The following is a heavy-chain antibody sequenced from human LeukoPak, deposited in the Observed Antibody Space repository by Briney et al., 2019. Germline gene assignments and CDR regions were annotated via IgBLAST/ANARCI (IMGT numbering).Heavy chain of an antibody. CDR1: GGSLRRSAYY. Sequence: SETLSLTCNVSGGSLRRSAYYWGWIRQTPGEGLEWIGSVLHNGSPEYNPSLKSRVSISVDTSKNQSSLKLTSVTAADTAVYYCAKGSRIMVRGVSSDYYYYMDVWGKGTTVTVSS. J-gene: IGHJ6*03. CDR3: AKGSRIMVRGVSSDYYYYMDV. V-gene: IGHV4-39*07. CDR2: VLHNGSP. D-gene: IGHD3-10*01.